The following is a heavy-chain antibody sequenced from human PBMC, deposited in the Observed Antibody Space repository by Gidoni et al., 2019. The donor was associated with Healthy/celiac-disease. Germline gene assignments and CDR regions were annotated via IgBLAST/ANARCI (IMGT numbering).Heavy chain of an antibody. V-gene: IGHV1-69*02. CDR1: GGTFSSYT. D-gene: IGHD2-2*01. Sequence: QVQLVQSGAEVKTPGSSVKVSCKASGGTFSSYTISWVRQAPGQGLEWMGRIIPILGIANYAQKFQGRVTITADKSTSTAYMELSSLRSEDTAVYYCASDIVVVPAHLGAFDIWGQGTMVTVSS. CDR2: IIPILGIA. J-gene: IGHJ3*02. CDR3: ASDIVVVPAHLGAFDI.